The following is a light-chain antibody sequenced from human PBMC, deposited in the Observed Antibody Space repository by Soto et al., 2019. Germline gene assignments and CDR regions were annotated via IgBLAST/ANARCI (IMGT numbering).Light chain of an antibody. CDR1: QSVSRSY. V-gene: IGKV3-20*01. CDR3: QQYGSAPLT. J-gene: IGKJ4*01. CDR2: CMS. Sequence: EVVLSQSPGTLSLSPGEVATLSCRVTQSVSRSYLAWYRQKAGQAPRLLIFCMSTRASGIPDRFSGSGSGTDFTLTISRLEPEDVAMYYCQQYGSAPLTFGGGTKVEIK.